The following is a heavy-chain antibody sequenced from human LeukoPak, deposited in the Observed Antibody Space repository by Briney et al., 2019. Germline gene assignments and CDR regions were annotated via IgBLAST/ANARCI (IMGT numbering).Heavy chain of an antibody. CDR3: AREGGYCSSTSCYAGAFYYYYYYMDV. J-gene: IGHJ6*03. CDR2: IYTSGST. D-gene: IGHD2-2*01. V-gene: IGHV4-61*02. CDR1: GGSISSGSYY. Sequence: SETLSFTCTVSGGSISSGSYYWSWIRQPAGKGLEWIGRIYTSGSTHYNPSLKSRVTISVDTSKNQFSLKLSSVTAADTAVYYCAREGGYCSSTSCYAGAFYYYYYYMDVWGKGTTVTISS.